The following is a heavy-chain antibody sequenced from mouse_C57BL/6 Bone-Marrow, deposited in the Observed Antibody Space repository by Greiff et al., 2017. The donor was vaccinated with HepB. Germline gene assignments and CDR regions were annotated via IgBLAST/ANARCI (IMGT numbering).Heavy chain of an antibody. V-gene: IGHV5-16*01. J-gene: IGHJ3*01. CDR1: GFTFSDYY. CDR3: ARGSPYDYDEAPFAY. D-gene: IGHD2-4*01. CDR2: INYDGSST. Sequence: EVMLVESEGGLVQPGSSMKLSCTASGFTFSDYYMAWVRQVPEKGLEWVANINYDGSSTYYLDSLKSRFIISRDNAKNILYLQMSSLKSEDTATYYCARGSPYDYDEAPFAYWGQGTLVTVSA.